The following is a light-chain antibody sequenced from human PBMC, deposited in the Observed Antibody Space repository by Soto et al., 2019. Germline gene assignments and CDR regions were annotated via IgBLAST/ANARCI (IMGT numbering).Light chain of an antibody. CDR3: GTWDSSLSAGV. Sequence: QSALTQPPSVSAAPGQKVTISCSGSSSNIGNNYVSWYQQLPGTAPKLLIYDNNKRPSGIPDRFSGSKSGTSATLGITGLQTGDEADYYCGTWDSSLSAGVFGGGIKLTVL. J-gene: IGLJ2*01. CDR2: DNN. CDR1: SSNIGNNY. V-gene: IGLV1-51*01.